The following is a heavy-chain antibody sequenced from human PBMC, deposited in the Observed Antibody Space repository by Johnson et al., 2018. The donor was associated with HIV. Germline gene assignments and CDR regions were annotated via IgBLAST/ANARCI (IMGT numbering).Heavy chain of an antibody. J-gene: IGHJ3*02. CDR3: ARSGYCTTASCTDDAFDI. CDR1: GFTFEDYG. Sequence: EMQLVESGGGVVRPGGSLRLSCAVSGFTFEDYGMSWVRQTPGKGLEWVSLIYRGGSTYYADSVKGRFTISRDNSKNTLYLQMNSLRAEDTAVYYCARSGYCTTASCTDDAFDIWGQGTMVTVSS. V-gene: IGHV3-66*01. D-gene: IGHD2-2*01. CDR2: IYRGGST.